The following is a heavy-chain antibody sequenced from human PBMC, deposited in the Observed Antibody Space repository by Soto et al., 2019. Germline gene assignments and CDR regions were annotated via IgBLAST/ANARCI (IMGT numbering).Heavy chain of an antibody. D-gene: IGHD7-27*01. CDR2: IIPISGTA. Sequence: QVQLVQSGAEVKKPGSSVKVSCKASGGTFSSYAISWVRQAPGQGLEWMGGIIPISGTANYAQKFQGRVTITADESTSTAYMELSSLRSEDTAVYYCARDPVHAGDAAHWYFDLWGRGTLVTVSS. CDR3: ARDPVHAGDAAHWYFDL. V-gene: IGHV1-69*01. CDR1: GGTFSSYA. J-gene: IGHJ2*01.